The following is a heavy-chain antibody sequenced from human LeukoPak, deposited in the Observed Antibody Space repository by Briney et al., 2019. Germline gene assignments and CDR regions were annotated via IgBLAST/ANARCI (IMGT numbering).Heavy chain of an antibody. CDR1: GFTFSDYS. CDR2: ISGSGGST. J-gene: IGHJ4*02. V-gene: IGHV3-23*01. D-gene: IGHD6-19*01. Sequence: GGSLRLTCAASGFTFSDYSMVWVRQAPGKGLEWVSAISGSGGSTYYADSVKGRFTISRDNSKNTPYLQMNSLRAEDTAVYYCAKDGSGWSRTPGPNFDYWGQGTLVTASS. CDR3: AKDGSGWSRTPGPNFDY.